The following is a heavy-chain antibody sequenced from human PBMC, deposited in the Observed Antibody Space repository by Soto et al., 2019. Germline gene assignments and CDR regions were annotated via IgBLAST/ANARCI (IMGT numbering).Heavy chain of an antibody. Sequence: EVQLVESGGALVQPGGSLRLSCAASGFSFSSYWMHWVRQGPGKGLVWVSRIRGDGGRTNYADSVKGRFTISRDNAKNTVYLQMDSLRAEETAVYYCARGVRGAYGFDIWGQGTLVTVSS. D-gene: IGHD3-16*01. CDR3: ARGVRGAYGFDI. V-gene: IGHV3-74*01. CDR1: GFSFSSYW. CDR2: IRGDGGRT. J-gene: IGHJ3*02.